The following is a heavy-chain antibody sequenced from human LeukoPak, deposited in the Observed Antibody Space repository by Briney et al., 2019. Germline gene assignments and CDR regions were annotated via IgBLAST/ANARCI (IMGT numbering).Heavy chain of an antibody. CDR2: ISSSSSTI. Sequence: QPGGSLRLSCAASGFTFSSYSMNWVRQAPGKGLEWVSYISSSSSTIYYADSVKGRFTISRDNAKNSLYLQMNSLRAEDTAVYYCARDTTEYYFDYWGQGTLVTVSS. CDR1: GFTFSSYS. D-gene: IGHD4-11*01. V-gene: IGHV3-48*01. CDR3: ARDTTEYYFDY. J-gene: IGHJ4*02.